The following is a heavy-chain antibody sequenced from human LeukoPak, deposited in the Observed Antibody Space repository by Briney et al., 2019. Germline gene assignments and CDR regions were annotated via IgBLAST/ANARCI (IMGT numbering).Heavy chain of an antibody. V-gene: IGHV3-23*01. Sequence: GGSLRLSCAASGFTFSSYAMSWVRQAPGKGLEWVSAISGSGGSTYYADSVKGRFTISRDSSKNTLYLQMNSLRAEDTAVYYCAKDRGYSGYDLTHFDYWGQGTLVTVSS. CDR1: GFTFSSYA. J-gene: IGHJ4*02. CDR3: AKDRGYSGYDLTHFDY. D-gene: IGHD5-12*01. CDR2: ISGSGGST.